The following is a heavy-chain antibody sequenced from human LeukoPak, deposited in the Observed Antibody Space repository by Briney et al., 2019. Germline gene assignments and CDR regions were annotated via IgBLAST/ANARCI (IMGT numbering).Heavy chain of an antibody. J-gene: IGHJ4*02. CDR3: ACGGDTDY. CDR2: ISWNSGSI. CDR1: GFTFDDYA. V-gene: IGHV3-9*01. Sequence: GGSLRLSCAASGFTFDDYAMHWVRQAPGKGLEWVSGISWNSGSIGYADSVKGRFTISRDNAKNSLYLQMNSLRAEDTALYYCACGGDTDYWGQGTLVTVSS. D-gene: IGHD2-21*02.